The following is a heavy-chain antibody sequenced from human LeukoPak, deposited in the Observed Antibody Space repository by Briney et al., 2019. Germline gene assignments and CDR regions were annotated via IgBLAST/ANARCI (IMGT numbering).Heavy chain of an antibody. J-gene: IGHJ3*02. D-gene: IGHD3-16*01. Sequence: ASVKVSCKVSGYTLTELSMHWVRQAPGKGLEWMGGFDPEDGETIYAQKFQGRVTMTEDTSTDTAYMELSSLRSEDTAVYYCATSLPWTMINAFDIWGQGTMVTVSS. V-gene: IGHV1-24*01. CDR3: ATSLPWTMINAFDI. CDR1: GYTLTELS. CDR2: FDPEDGET.